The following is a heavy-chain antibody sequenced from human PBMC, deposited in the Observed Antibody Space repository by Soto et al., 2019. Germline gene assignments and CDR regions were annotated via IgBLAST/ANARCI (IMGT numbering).Heavy chain of an antibody. CDR1: GFSLSTSGMC. CDR2: IDWDDDK. D-gene: IGHD2-2*02. J-gene: IGHJ5*02. CDR3: ARIRGTSCYTGMGWFDP. V-gene: IGHV2-70*01. Sequence: GSGPTLVNPTQTLTLTCTFSGFSLSTSGMCVSWIRQPPGKALEWLALIDWDDDKYYSTSLKTRLTISKDTSKNQVVLTMTNMDPVDTATYYCARIRGTSCYTGMGWFDPWGQGTLVTVSS.